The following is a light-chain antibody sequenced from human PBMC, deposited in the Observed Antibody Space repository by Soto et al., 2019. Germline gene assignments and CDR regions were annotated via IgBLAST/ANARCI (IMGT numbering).Light chain of an antibody. CDR3: KPRSTWHRIT. CDR1: QSVNSY. J-gene: IGKJ4*01. CDR2: DAS. V-gene: IGKV3-11*01. Sequence: EIVLTQSPATLSLSPGERATLSCRASQSVNSYLAWYQRKPGQAPRLLITDASNRATGIPARFSGSGSGTDFTLAISRLEPEDFAGYDCKPRSTWHRITFGGGTKVEIK.